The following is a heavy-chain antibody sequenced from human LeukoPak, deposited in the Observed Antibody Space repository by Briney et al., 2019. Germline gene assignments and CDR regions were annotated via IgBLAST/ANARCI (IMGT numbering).Heavy chain of an antibody. CDR2: ISGSGGST. D-gene: IGHD6-19*01. J-gene: IGHJ4*02. V-gene: IGHV3-23*01. CDR1: GFTFSSYW. CDR3: ARRVAGYHFDY. Sequence: GGSLRLSCAASGFTFSSYWMTWVRQAPGKGLEWVAAISGSGGSTSYADSVKGRFTISRDNSKNTLYLQMHSLRAEDTAVYHCARRVAGYHFDYWGQGTLVTVSS.